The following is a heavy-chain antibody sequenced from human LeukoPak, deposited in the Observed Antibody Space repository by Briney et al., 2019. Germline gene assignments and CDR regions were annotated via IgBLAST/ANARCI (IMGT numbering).Heavy chain of an antibody. V-gene: IGHV5-51*01. Sequence: GESLKISCKASGYTFSGDWIGWVRQMPGKGLEWMGIIYPGDSDTKYNAPFQGQVTISADKSISAAYLQWGSLKASDTATYYCARPALYCSSTVCPPYMDVWGKGTTVTVSS. J-gene: IGHJ6*03. CDR2: IYPGDSDT. D-gene: IGHD2-2*01. CDR1: GYTFSGDW. CDR3: ARPALYCSSTVCPPYMDV.